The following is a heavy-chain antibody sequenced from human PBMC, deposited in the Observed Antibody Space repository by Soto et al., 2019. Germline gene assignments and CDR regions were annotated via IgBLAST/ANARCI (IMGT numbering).Heavy chain of an antibody. Sequence: PSETLSLTCTVSGGSVSSCSYYWSWIRQPPGKGLEWIGYIYYSGSTNYNPSLKSRVTISVDTSKNQFSLKLSSVTAADTAVYYCARASLATVTTSYFDYWGQGTLVTVSS. CDR1: GGSVSSCSYY. CDR3: ARASLATVTTSYFDY. D-gene: IGHD4-17*01. CDR2: IYYSGST. J-gene: IGHJ4*02. V-gene: IGHV4-61*01.